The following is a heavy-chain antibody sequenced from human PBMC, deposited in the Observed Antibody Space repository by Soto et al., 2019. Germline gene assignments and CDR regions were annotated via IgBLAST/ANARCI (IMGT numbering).Heavy chain of an antibody. V-gene: IGHV4-61*08. D-gene: IGHD2-15*01. CDR2: IYYSGTT. CDR3: ARINGGSPDF. CDR1: GGSISSGGYY. Sequence: PSETLSLTCTVSGGSISSGGYYWSWIRQHPGKGLEWIGYIYYSGTTMYNPSLKSRVTMSVDPPKNQLSLKLTSVTAADTAVYYCARINGGSPDFWGQGTLVTVSS. J-gene: IGHJ4*02.